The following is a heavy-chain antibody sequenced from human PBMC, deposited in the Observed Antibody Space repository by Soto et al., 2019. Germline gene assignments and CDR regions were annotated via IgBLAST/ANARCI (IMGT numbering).Heavy chain of an antibody. J-gene: IGHJ6*03. Sequence: QVQLVESGGGVVQPGRSLRLSCAASGFTFSRYGMHWVRQAPGKGLEWVAVIWYDGSNKYYEDFVKGRFTISRDNSKNPLHLQMSILRAEDAAVYCCARDPTETNYYYYMDVWGKGTTVTVSS. V-gene: IGHV3-33*01. CDR2: IWYDGSNK. D-gene: IGHD1-7*01. CDR1: GFTFSRYG. CDR3: ARDPTETNYYYYMDV.